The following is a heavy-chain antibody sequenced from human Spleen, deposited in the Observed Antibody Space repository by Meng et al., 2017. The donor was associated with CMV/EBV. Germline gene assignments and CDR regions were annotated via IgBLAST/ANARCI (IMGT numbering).Heavy chain of an antibody. D-gene: IGHD6-19*01. CDR1: GGSISSYY. V-gene: IGHV4-59*01. CDR3: ARASVDQYYFDY. J-gene: IGHJ4*02. Sequence: SETLSLTCTVSGGSISSYYCSWIRQPPGKGLEWIGYIYYIGSTNYNPSLKSLVTIPVDTSKNQFSLKLSSVTAAVTDGYYCARASVDQYYFDYWGQGTLVTVSS. CDR2: IYYIGST.